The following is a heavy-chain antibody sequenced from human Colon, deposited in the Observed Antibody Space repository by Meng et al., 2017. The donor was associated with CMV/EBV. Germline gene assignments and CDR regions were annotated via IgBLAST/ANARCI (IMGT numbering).Heavy chain of an antibody. CDR2: IYYSGSS. D-gene: IGHD2-2*01. Sequence: SETLSLTCTVSGASISSGDYYWTWVRQPPGKGLEWIGYIYYSGSSFYNPSLKSRVTISLDMSKNQLSLKLSSVTAADTAVYYCAREVVPAAIHYWGQGTLVTVSS. CDR3: AREVVPAAIHY. V-gene: IGHV4-30-4*08. CDR1: GASISSGDYY. J-gene: IGHJ4*02.